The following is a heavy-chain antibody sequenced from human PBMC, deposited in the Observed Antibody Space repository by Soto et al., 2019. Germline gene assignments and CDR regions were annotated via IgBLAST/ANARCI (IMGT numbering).Heavy chain of an antibody. V-gene: IGHV4-31*03. CDR2: IYYSGST. Sequence: QVQLQESGPGLVKPSQTLSLTCTVSGVSISSGGYYWTWIRQHPQKGLEWIGHIYYSGSTYYNPSLKSRVTVSVDTSKNQFSLKLSSVTAADTAVYYCAREYYYDSSGVDYWGQGTLVTVSS. CDR3: AREYYYDSSGVDY. CDR1: GVSISSGGYY. D-gene: IGHD3-22*01. J-gene: IGHJ4*02.